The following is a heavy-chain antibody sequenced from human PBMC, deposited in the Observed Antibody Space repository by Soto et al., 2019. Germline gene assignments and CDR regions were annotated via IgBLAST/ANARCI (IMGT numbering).Heavy chain of an antibody. V-gene: IGHV4-59*01. D-gene: IGHD2-2*01. Sequence: SETLSLTCTVSGGSISSYYWSWIRQPPGKGLDWIVYIYYSGSTNYNPSLKSRVTISVDTSKNQFSLKLSSVTAADTAVYYCARVVVVPAAGGPGYYYYMDVWGKGTTVTVSS. CDR2: IYYSGST. J-gene: IGHJ6*03. CDR3: ARVVVVPAAGGPGYYYYMDV. CDR1: GGSISSYY.